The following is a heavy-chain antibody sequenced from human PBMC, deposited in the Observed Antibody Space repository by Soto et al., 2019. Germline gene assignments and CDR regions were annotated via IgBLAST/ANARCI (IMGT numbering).Heavy chain of an antibody. D-gene: IGHD6-19*01. CDR3: ARGRGGYSSGWYRRGDY. Sequence: QVQLVQSGAEVKKPGSSVKVSCKASGGTFSSYAISWVRQAPGQGLEWMGGIIPIFGTANYARKFQGRVTIPADESTSTAYMELSSPRSEDTAVYCCARGRGGYSSGWYRRGDYWGQGTLVTVSS. J-gene: IGHJ4*02. CDR2: IIPIFGTA. V-gene: IGHV1-69*12. CDR1: GGTFSSYA.